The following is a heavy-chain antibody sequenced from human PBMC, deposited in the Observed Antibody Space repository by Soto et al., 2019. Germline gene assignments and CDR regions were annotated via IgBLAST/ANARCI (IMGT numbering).Heavy chain of an antibody. CDR1: GDSVSSNSAA. D-gene: IGHD3-10*01. Sequence: SQTLSLTCAISGDSVSSNSAAWNWIRQSPSRGLEWLGRAYYRSKWYNDYAVSVKSRITINPDTSKNQFSLQLNSVTPEDTAVYYCASRTRGGGSGSYGAFDIWGQGTMVTVSS. CDR3: ASRTRGGGSGSYGAFDI. V-gene: IGHV6-1*01. J-gene: IGHJ3*02. CDR2: AYYRSKWYN.